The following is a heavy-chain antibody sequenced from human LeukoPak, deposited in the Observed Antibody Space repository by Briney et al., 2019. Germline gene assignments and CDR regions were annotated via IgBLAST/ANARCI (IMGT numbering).Heavy chain of an antibody. CDR2: ISGSVGST. Sequence: PGGSLRLSCAASGFTFSNYNMNWVRQAPGKGLEWVSVISGSVGSTYYADSVKGRFTISRDNSENTLYLQMNSLSAEDTAVYYCAKAPGATHFDYWGQGTLVTVSS. CDR3: AKAPGATHFDY. V-gene: IGHV3-23*01. J-gene: IGHJ4*02. CDR1: GFTFSNYN. D-gene: IGHD1-26*01.